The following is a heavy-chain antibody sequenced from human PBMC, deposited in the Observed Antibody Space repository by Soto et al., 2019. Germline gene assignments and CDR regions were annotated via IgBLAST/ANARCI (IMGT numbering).Heavy chain of an antibody. D-gene: IGHD6-19*01. CDR1: GGTFSSYA. V-gene: IGHV1-69*06. Sequence: SVKVSCKASGGTFSSYAISWVRQAPGQGLEWMGGIIPIFGTANYAQRSQGRVTITADKSTSTAYMELSSLRSEDTAVYYCAKFRWYSSGWGYFDDWGQGTMVTVSS. CDR3: AKFRWYSSGWGYFDD. CDR2: IIPIFGTA. J-gene: IGHJ4*02.